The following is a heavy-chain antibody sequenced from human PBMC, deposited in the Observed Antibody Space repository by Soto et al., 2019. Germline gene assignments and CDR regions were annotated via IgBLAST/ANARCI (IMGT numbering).Heavy chain of an antibody. D-gene: IGHD2-15*01. Sequence: GSXXLSXAASGFTXXXXXXHXVRQAPGKGLVWVSRINSDGSSTSYADSVKGRFTISRDNAKNTLYLQMNSLRAEDTAVYYCVRTSLVVAAATREDYWGQGTLVTVSS. CDR2: INSDGSST. CDR3: VRTSLVVAAATREDY. CDR1: GFTXXXXX. V-gene: IGHV3-74*01. J-gene: IGHJ4*02.